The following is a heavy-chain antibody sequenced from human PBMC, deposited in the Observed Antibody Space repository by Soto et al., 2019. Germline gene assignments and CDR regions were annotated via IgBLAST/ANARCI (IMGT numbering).Heavy chain of an antibody. J-gene: IGHJ6*02. Sequence: GGSLRLSCAASGFTFSNAWMNWVRQAPGKGLEWVGRIKSKTDGGTTDYAAPVKGRFTISRDDSKNTLYLQMNSLKTEDTAVYYCTTDEVVEGYYGMDVWGQGTTVTVSS. CDR1: GFTFSNAW. CDR2: IKSKTDGGTT. D-gene: IGHD2-15*01. CDR3: TTDEVVEGYYGMDV. V-gene: IGHV3-15*07.